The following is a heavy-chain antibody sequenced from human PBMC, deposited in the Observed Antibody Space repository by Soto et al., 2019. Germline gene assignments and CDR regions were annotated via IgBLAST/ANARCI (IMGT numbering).Heavy chain of an antibody. J-gene: IGHJ4*02. CDR3: ARHAVHSSGFTGY. CDR1: GGSISSGGYY. Sequence: SETLSLTCTVSGGSISSGGYYWSWIRQHPGKGLEWIGYIYYSGSTYYNPSLKSRVTISVDTSKNQFSLKLSSVTAADTAVYYCARHAVHSSGFTGYWGQGTLVTVSS. D-gene: IGHD6-19*01. CDR2: IYYSGST. V-gene: IGHV4-39*01.